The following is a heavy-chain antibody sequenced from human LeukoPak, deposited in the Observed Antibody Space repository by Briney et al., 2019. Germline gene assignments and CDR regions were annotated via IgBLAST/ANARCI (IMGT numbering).Heavy chain of an antibody. D-gene: IGHD5-24*01. CDR2: INHSGNT. Sequence: SETLSLTCAVYGGSFSGYYWSWIRQPPGKGLEWMGEINHSGNTNYNPSLKSRVTISVDTSKNKFSLKLSSVTAADTAVYYCARGRPTDGYNYWGNYYFDYWGQGTLVTVSS. J-gene: IGHJ4*02. CDR3: ARGRPTDGYNYWGNYYFDY. V-gene: IGHV4-34*01. CDR1: GGSFSGYY.